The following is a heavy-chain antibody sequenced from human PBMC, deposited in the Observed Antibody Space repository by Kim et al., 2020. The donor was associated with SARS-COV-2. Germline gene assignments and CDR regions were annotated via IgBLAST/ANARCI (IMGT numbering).Heavy chain of an antibody. CDR3: AREGYFDGGSFFFDY. J-gene: IGHJ4*02. Sequence: SETLSLTCTVSGVSITSHYWTWIRQPPGKGLEWIGFVYHSGSTNYNPSLKSRVTMSVETSKNQFSLQLTSMTAAATAIYYCAREGYFDGGSFFFDYWGQG. CDR1: GVSITSHY. D-gene: IGHD2-15*01. V-gene: IGHV4-59*11. CDR2: VYHSGST.